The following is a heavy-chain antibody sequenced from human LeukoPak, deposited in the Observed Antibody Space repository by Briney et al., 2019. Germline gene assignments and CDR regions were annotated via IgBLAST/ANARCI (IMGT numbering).Heavy chain of an antibody. CDR3: AKDRYSGSYLQSGPCAH. CDR1: GFSFNNYG. V-gene: IGHV3-30*02. J-gene: IGHJ4*02. D-gene: IGHD1-26*01. Sequence: GGSLRLSCAVSGFSFNNYGMYWVRQAPGKGLEWVAFIWYDGSNKFYVDSVKGRFSISRDNSKNTLYLQMDSLRTEDTAVYYCAKDRYSGSYLQSGPCAHWGQGTLVTVSS. CDR2: IWYDGSNK.